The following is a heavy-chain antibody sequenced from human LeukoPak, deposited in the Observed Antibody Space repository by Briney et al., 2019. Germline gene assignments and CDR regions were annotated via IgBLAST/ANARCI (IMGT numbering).Heavy chain of an antibody. CDR2: IYYSGST. Sequence: SETLSLTCTVSGGSISSGDYYWSWIRQPPGKGLEWIGYIYYSGSTYYNPSLKSRVTISVDTSKNQFSLKLSSVTAADTAVYYCARGTVDTAMAQYYFDYWGQGTLVTVSS. V-gene: IGHV4-30-4*01. D-gene: IGHD5-18*01. J-gene: IGHJ4*02. CDR3: ARGTVDTAMAQYYFDY. CDR1: GGSISSGDYY.